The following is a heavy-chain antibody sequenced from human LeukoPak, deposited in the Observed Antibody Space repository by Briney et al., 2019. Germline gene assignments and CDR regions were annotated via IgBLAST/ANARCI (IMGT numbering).Heavy chain of an antibody. D-gene: IGHD3-22*01. V-gene: IGHV1-18*01. Sequence: ASVKVSCKASGYTFTSYGISWVRQAPGQGLEWMGWISAYNGNTNYAQKLQGRVTMTTDTSTSTAYMELSSLRSEDTAVYYCARNYYDSSGYYPRMDVWGQGTTVTVSS. CDR3: ARNYYDSSGYYPRMDV. J-gene: IGHJ6*02. CDR1: GYTFTSYG. CDR2: ISAYNGNT.